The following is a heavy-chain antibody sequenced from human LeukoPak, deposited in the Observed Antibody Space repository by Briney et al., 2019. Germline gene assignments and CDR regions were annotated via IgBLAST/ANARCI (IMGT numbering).Heavy chain of an antibody. D-gene: IGHD3-16*01. J-gene: IGHJ4*02. Sequence: SETLSLTCTVSGGSITNDYWNWIRQSSGTHLEWIGSIHYSGTINYSPSLKSRITMSLDTSKNQFSLKLSSVTAADTAMYYCATSYDHGWLIGSWGQGTLVTVSS. V-gene: IGHV4-59*01. CDR3: ATSYDHGWLIGS. CDR2: IHYSGTI. CDR1: GGSITNDY.